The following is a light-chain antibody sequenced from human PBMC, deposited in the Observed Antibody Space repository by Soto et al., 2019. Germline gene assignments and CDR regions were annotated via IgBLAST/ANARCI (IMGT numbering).Light chain of an antibody. V-gene: IGKV3-11*01. Sequence: EIVLTQSPATLSSFPGDRVTLSCRASQYINTRLAWYQHRPGQAPRLLIYDASNRATGIPARFSGNGFGTDFTLTISSLEPEDFAVYYCQQRSSWPTFGPGTKVDI. CDR3: QQRSSWPT. CDR1: QYINTR. CDR2: DAS. J-gene: IGKJ3*01.